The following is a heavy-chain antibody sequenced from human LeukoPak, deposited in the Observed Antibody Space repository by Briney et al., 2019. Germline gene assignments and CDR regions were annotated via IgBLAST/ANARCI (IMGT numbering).Heavy chain of an antibody. D-gene: IGHD4-23*01. V-gene: IGHV3-33*01. J-gene: IGHJ5*02. CDR2: MWYDGSNK. CDR1: AFTFSSYG. Sequence: TGGSLRLSCAASAFTFSSYGVHSVRQAPGKGLEWQPVMWYDGSNKYYADSVKGRFTLSRENSKNTLYLQMKRLRAQETAMYYRARDYGGQAGWFDAWGQGTLVTVSS. CDR3: ARDYGGQAGWFDA.